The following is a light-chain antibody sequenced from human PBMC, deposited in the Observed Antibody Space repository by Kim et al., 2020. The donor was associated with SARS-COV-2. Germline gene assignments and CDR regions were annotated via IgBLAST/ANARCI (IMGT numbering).Light chain of an antibody. CDR2: GAS. CDR1: RDISTF. V-gene: IGKV1-16*01. CDR3: QQHNDYPYT. Sequence: SAVVGDRVSITCRASRDISTFLAWFQQKPGSAPKSLIYGASSLHSGVPSRFNGSGSGTDFTLTIVSLQPEDLATYYCQQHNDYPYTFGQGTKLEI. J-gene: IGKJ2*01.